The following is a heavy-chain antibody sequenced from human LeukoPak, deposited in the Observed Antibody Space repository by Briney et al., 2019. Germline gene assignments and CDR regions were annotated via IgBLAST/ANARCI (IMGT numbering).Heavy chain of an antibody. J-gene: IGHJ4*02. CDR3: ARGLMEMATMDY. CDR1: GYTFTGYY. V-gene: IGHV1-2*02. D-gene: IGHD5-24*01. CDR2: INPNSGGT. Sequence: ASVKVSCMASGYTFTGYYMHWVRQAPGQGLEWMGWINPNSGGTNYAQKFQGRVTMTRDTSISTAYMELSRLRSDDTAVYYCARGLMEMATMDYWGQGTLVTVSS.